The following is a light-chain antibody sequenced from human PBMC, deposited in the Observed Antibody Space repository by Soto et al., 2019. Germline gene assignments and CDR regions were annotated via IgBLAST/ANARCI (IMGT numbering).Light chain of an antibody. CDR1: SSDVGAYNL. Sequence: QSVLTQPASVSGSPGQSITISCTGTSSDVGAYNLVSWYQHHPDKAPKLMISEVSNRPSGVSDRFSGSKSGNTASLTISGLKAEDEADYYCASLTTTNFVFGTGTKVTVL. J-gene: IGLJ1*01. CDR3: ASLTTTNFV. V-gene: IGLV2-14*01. CDR2: EVS.